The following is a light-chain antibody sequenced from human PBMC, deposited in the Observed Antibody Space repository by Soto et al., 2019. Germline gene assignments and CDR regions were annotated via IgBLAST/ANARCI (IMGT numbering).Light chain of an antibody. V-gene: IGKV3-20*01. Sequence: EIVLTQSRCTLSFSPLERCTLSCRASQSVSSNNLAWYQQRPGQAPRVVIYGASTRATGIPERFSGSGSGTDFTLTISRLEPEDFAVYYCQQYGRSPFAFGPGTKVDIK. CDR3: QQYGRSPFA. CDR1: QSVSSNN. J-gene: IGKJ3*01. CDR2: GAS.